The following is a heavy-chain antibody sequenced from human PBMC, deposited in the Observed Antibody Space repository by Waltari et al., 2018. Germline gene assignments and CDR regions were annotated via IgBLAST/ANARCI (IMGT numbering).Heavy chain of an antibody. CDR1: GFTFRCHD. CDR2: ITNSGGST. V-gene: IGHV3-23*01. Sequence: VQLLESGGGLVQPGGSLRLSCAASGFTFRCHDRNWVRQAPGKGLEWVSYITNSGGSTYHADSVKGRFTISRDNSKNMLYLQMNSLRAEDTAVYYCARRPCRDGNCYMDHWGQGTLVTVSS. J-gene: IGHJ4*02. D-gene: IGHD2-15*01. CDR3: ARRPCRDGNCYMDH.